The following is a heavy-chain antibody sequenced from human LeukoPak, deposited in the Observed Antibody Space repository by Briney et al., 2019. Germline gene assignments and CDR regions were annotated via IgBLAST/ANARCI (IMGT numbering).Heavy chain of an antibody. CDR3: AKYTRAPWSAFDY. D-gene: IGHD1-1*01. J-gene: IGHJ4*02. Sequence: GGSLRLSCAASGFTFSNYGMSWVRQAPGKGLEWVSTISGSGGSTYYADSVKGRFTISRDNSKNTLHLQMNSLRAEDTAVYYCAKYTRAPWSAFDYWGQGTLVTVSS. CDR1: GFTFSNYG. CDR2: ISGSGGST. V-gene: IGHV3-23*01.